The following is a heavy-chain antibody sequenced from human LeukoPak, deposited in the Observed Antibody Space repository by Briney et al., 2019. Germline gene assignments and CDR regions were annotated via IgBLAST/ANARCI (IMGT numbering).Heavy chain of an antibody. J-gene: IGHJ5*02. CDR3: ARETTVVTLNWFDP. CDR2: IIPILGIA. D-gene: IGHD4-23*01. CDR1: GGTFSSYA. Sequence: ASVKVSCKASGGTFSSYAMSWVRQAPGQGLEWMGRIIPILGIANYAQKFQGRVTITADKSTSTAYMELSSLRSEDTAVYYCARETTVVTLNWFDPWGQGTLVTVSS. V-gene: IGHV1-69*04.